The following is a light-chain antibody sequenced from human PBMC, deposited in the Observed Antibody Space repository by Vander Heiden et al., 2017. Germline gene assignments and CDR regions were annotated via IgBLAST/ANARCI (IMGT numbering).Light chain of an antibody. J-gene: IGLJ2*01. CDR2: EVS. CDR3: SSYAGSNNVI. V-gene: IGLV2-8*01. CDR1: SSDVGGYNY. Sequence: QSALTQPPPASGSPGQPATISCTGTSSDVGGYNYVSWYQQHPGKAPKLMIYEVSERPSGVPDRFSGSKSGNTASLTVSGLQPEDESHYYCSSYAGSNNVIFGGGTKLTVL.